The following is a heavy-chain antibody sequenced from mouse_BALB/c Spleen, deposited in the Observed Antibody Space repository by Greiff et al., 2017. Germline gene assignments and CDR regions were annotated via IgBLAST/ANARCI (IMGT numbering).Heavy chain of an antibody. Sequence: VQLQQSGAELAKPGASVKMSCKASGYTFTSYWMHWVKQRPGQGLEWIGYINPSTGYTEYNQKFKDKATLTADKSSSTAYMQLSSLTSEDSAVYYCARFYDGYYVDYAMDYWGQGTSVTVSS. D-gene: IGHD2-3*01. CDR2: INPSTGYT. CDR1: GYTFTSYW. J-gene: IGHJ4*01. V-gene: IGHV1-7*01. CDR3: ARFYDGYYVDYAMDY.